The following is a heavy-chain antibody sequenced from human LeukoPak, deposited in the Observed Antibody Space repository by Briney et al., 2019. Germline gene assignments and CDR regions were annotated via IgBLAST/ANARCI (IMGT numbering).Heavy chain of an antibody. CDR1: GFTFSSYS. Sequence: GGCLRLSCAASGFTFSSYSMNWVRQAPGKGLEWVSYISSSSSTIYYADSVKGRFTISRDNAKNSLYLQMNSLRAEDTAVYYCARYFGVVTYYYMDVWGKGTTVTVSS. CDR2: ISSSSSTI. V-gene: IGHV3-48*01. J-gene: IGHJ6*03. D-gene: IGHD3-3*01. CDR3: ARYFGVVTYYYMDV.